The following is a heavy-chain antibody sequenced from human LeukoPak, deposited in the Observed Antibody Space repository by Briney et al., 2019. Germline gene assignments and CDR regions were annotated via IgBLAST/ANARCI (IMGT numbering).Heavy chain of an antibody. CDR3: ARAKITMIVVVIVAFDI. Sequence: PSETLSLTCLVSGDSISSGYYWGWIRQPPVKGLEWIGSIYHSGSTYYNPSLKSRVTISVDTSKNQFSLKLSSVTAADTVVYYCARAKITMIVVVIVAFDIWGQGTMVTVSS. V-gene: IGHV4-38-2*02. CDR1: GDSISSGYY. D-gene: IGHD3-22*01. J-gene: IGHJ3*02. CDR2: IYHSGST.